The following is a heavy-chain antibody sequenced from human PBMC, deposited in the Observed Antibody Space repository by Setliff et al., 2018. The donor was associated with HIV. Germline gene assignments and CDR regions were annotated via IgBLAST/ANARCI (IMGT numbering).Heavy chain of an antibody. CDR3: ARRASTAEVFDY. D-gene: IGHD1-1*01. V-gene: IGHV1-3*04. CDR2: LRTGNGDT. J-gene: IGHJ4*02. Sequence: ASVKVSCKVSGYTFTTYSIHWVRQAPGQRPEWMGWLRTGNGDTSYSESLQGRVTFTSDTSANTAYMELRSLGSDDTAVYFCARRASTAEVFDYWGQGTLVTASS. CDR1: GYTFTTYS.